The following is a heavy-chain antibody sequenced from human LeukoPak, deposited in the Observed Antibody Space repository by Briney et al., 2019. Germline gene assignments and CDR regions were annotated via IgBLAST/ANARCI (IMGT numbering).Heavy chain of an antibody. CDR3: ARDYASDY. J-gene: IGHJ4*02. Sequence: GGSLRLSCAASGFTFSSYEMNWVRQAPREGLEWVSYISSSGSAIYYADTVKGRFTISRDNAKNSLYLQMNSLRAEDTAVYYCARDYASDYWGQGTLVTVSS. CDR1: GFTFSSYE. CDR2: ISSSGSAI. V-gene: IGHV3-48*03. D-gene: IGHD2-2*01.